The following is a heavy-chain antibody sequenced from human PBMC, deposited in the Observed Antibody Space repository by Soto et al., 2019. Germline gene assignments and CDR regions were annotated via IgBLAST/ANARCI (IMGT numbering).Heavy chain of an antibody. Sequence: QVQLVESGGGVGQPGRSLRLSCAASGFTCSSYGMHWVRQAPGTGLEWVAVISYDGSNKYYADSVKGRFTISRDNSKNTLYLQMNSLRAEDTAAYYCAKDERIMITFGGVKRLDPWGQGTLVTVSS. CDR3: AKDERIMITFGGVKRLDP. J-gene: IGHJ5*02. CDR1: GFTCSSYG. D-gene: IGHD3-16*01. V-gene: IGHV3-30*18. CDR2: ISYDGSNK.